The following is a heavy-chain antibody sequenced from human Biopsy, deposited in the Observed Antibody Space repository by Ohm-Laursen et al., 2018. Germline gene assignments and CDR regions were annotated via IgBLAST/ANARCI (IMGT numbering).Heavy chain of an antibody. CDR2: IDPMFGTA. CDR3: ARGPHSGSHSCFDY. CDR1: GGTFINYA. V-gene: IGHV1-69*13. J-gene: IGHJ4*02. Sequence: VASVKVSCKASGGTFINYAISWVRQAPGQGLEWMGGIDPMFGTANYAQMFQGRVTISADESTSTSYMELSSLTAEDTAIYYCARGPHSGSHSCFDYWGRGTLVTVSS. D-gene: IGHD1-26*01.